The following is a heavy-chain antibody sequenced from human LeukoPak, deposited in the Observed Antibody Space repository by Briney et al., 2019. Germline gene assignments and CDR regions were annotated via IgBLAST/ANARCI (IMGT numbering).Heavy chain of an antibody. CDR1: GFTFRDYY. V-gene: IGHV3-11*01. D-gene: IGHD5/OR15-5a*01. J-gene: IGHJ6*03. CDR3: ARDHGIVLPDTSYYMVV. Sequence: GGSLRLSCVASGFTFRDYYMSWIRQAPGKGLEWISYITVSGTTIYYADSVKGRFTISRDNARNSLYLQMDGLRAEDTAVYYCARDHGIVLPDTSYYMVVWGKGTTVTVFS. CDR2: ITVSGTTI.